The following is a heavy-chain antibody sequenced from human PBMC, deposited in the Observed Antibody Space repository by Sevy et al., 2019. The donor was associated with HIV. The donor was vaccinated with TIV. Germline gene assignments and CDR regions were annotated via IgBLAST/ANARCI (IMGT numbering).Heavy chain of an antibody. V-gene: IGHV4-39*01. CDR3: ARMDIAVAGSYPFAY. D-gene: IGHD6-19*01. CDR2: IYYIGST. Sequence: SETLSLTCTVSGGSVRSSSYYWGWIRQPPGEGLEWIASIYYIGSTNYNPSLESRVTISVDTSKNQFSLKLISVTAADTAVYYCARMDIAVAGSYPFAYWGQGTLVTVSS. CDR1: GGSVRSSSYY. J-gene: IGHJ4*02.